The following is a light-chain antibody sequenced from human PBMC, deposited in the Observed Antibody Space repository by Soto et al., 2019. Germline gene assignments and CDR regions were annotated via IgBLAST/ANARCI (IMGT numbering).Light chain of an antibody. CDR3: SSFAGGGNPVL. CDR2: EVT. CDR1: SSDGGGYNY. V-gene: IGLV2-8*01. J-gene: IGLJ2*01. Sequence: QSVLTQPPSASGSLGQSVTISCTGTSSDGGGYNYVSWHQQHPGKAPKVMIYEVTKRPPGVPDRFSGSKSGNTASLTVSGLQAEDEADYCCSSFAGGGNPVLLGGGTKLTVL.